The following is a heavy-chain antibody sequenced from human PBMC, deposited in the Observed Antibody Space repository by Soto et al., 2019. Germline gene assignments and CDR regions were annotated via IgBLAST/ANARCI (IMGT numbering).Heavy chain of an antibody. D-gene: IGHD6-13*01. CDR3: ARGGQQLVPYYFDY. CDR1: GGSFSGYY. Sequence: PSETLSLTCAVYGGSFSGYYWSWIRQPPGKGLEWIGEINHSGSTNYNPSLKSRVTISVDTSKNQFSLKLSSVTAADTAVYYCARGGQQLVPYYFDYWGQGTLVTVSS. V-gene: IGHV4-34*01. CDR2: INHSGST. J-gene: IGHJ4*02.